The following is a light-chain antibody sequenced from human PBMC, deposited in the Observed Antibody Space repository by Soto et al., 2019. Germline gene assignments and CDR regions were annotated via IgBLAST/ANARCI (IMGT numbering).Light chain of an antibody. CDR1: QSISTY. CDR2: AAS. J-gene: IGKJ2*01. CDR3: QQYDNLPPYT. Sequence: DIQMTQSPSSLSASVGDRVTITCRASQSISTYLNWYQQKPGKAPDLLIYAASSLQSGVPSRFSGSEFGTDFTLTISSLQPEDIGTYYCQQYDNLPPYTFGQGTKLEIK. V-gene: IGKV1-39*01.